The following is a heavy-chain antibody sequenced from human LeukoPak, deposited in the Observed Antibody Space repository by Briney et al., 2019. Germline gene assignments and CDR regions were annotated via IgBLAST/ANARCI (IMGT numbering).Heavy chain of an antibody. CDR3: ASLGSITGTKYYFDY. J-gene: IGHJ4*02. CDR1: GYTFTSYY. V-gene: IGHV1-69*02. Sequence: GASVKVSCKASGYTFTSYYMHWVRQAPGQGLEWMGRIIPILGIANYAQKFQGRVTITADKSTSTAYMELSSLRSEDTAVYYCASLGSITGTKYYFDYWGQGTLVTVSS. CDR2: IIPILGIA. D-gene: IGHD1-20*01.